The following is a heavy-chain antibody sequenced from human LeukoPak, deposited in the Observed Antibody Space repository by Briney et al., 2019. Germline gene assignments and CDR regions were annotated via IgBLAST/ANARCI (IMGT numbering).Heavy chain of an antibody. Sequence: SETLSLTCTVSGGSISSSSYYWGWIRQPPGKGLEWIGSIYYSGSTYYNPSLKSRVTISVDTSKNQFSLKLSSVTAADTAVYYCHGYCSSTSCVNFDYWGQGTLVTVSS. D-gene: IGHD2-2*03. V-gene: IGHV4-39*07. CDR3: HGYCSSTSCVNFDY. CDR2: IYYSGST. CDR1: GGSISSSSYY. J-gene: IGHJ4*02.